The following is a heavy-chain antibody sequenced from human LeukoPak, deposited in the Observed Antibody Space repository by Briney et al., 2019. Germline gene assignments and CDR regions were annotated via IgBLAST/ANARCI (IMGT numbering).Heavy chain of an antibody. Sequence: SQTLSLTCTVSGGSLSSGSYYWSWIRQPAGKGLEWIGRIYTSGSTNYNPSLKSRVTISVDTSKNQFSLKLSSVTAADTAVYYCATHCSGGSCYGAAGRVDDYWGQGTLVTVSS. V-gene: IGHV4-61*02. CDR1: GGSLSSGSYY. CDR3: ATHCSGGSCYGAAGRVDDY. D-gene: IGHD2-15*01. J-gene: IGHJ4*02. CDR2: IYTSGST.